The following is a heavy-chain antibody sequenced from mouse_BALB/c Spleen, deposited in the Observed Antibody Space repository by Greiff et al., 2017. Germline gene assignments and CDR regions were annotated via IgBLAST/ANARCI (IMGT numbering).Heavy chain of an antibody. CDR2: IWAGGST. V-gene: IGHV2-9*02. CDR3: ARDRGVRYYAMDY. CDR1: GFSLTSYG. Sequence: QVQLKESGPGLVAPSQSLSITCTVSGFSLTSYGVHWVRQPPGKGLEWLGVIWAGGSTNYNSALMSRLSISKDNSKSQVFLKMNSLQTDDTAMYYCARDRGVRYYAMDYWGQGTSVTVSS. D-gene: IGHD2-14*01. J-gene: IGHJ4*01.